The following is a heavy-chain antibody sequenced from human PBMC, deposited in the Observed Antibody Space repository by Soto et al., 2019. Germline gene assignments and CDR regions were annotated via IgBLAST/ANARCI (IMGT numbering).Heavy chain of an antibody. V-gene: IGHV3-21*01. J-gene: IGHJ4*02. Sequence: GSLSLSFAGSGFTLSSYSMNWVRQAPGKGLEWVSSISSSSSYIYYADSVKGRFTISRDNAKNSLYLQMNSLRAEDTAVYYCARGTSDRVWGQGTLVTVSS. CDR2: ISSSSSYI. CDR3: ARGTSDRV. CDR1: GFTLSSYS.